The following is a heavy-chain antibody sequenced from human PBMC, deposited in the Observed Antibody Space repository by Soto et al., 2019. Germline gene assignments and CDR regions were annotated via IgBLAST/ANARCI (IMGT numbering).Heavy chain of an antibody. CDR3: ARSAIATHWFFDL. Sequence: PSETLSLTCSVSGGPISSSSYYWGWIRLAPGKGLEWLATIYYTGYTYHNPSLKSHVTISVDTSKDQFSLELTSVTAADTALYYCARSAIATHWFFDLWGRGTLVTVSS. V-gene: IGHV4-39*01. D-gene: IGHD5-18*01. CDR1: GGPISSSSYY. J-gene: IGHJ2*01. CDR2: IYYTGYT.